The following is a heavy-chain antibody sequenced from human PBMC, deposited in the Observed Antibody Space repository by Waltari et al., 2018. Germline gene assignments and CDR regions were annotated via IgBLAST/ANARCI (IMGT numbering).Heavy chain of an antibody. CDR2: ILPIVGII. CDR1: GGTHNSYI. D-gene: IGHD4-17*01. J-gene: IGHJ3*01. Sequence: QVQLVQSGAEVKKPGSSVKFSCKTSGGTHNSYIINLVRQAPGQGLEWMGRILPIVGIIDYSQKFQGRVTITADKSTFTAYMELGSLRSEDTAVYYCAREVNKVHDGDHGSAFDVWGKGTMVTVSS. CDR3: AREVNKVHDGDHGSAFDV. V-gene: IGHV1-69*04.